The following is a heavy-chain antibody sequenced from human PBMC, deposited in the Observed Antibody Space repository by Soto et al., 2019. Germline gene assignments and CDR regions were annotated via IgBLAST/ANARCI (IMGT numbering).Heavy chain of an antibody. CDR1: GFTFSSYE. V-gene: IGHV3-48*03. CDR3: ARGAADTAMVDS. CDR2: ISSSGSTT. Sequence: GGFLRLSCEVAGFTFSSYEMSWVRQAPGKGLECIAYISSSGSTTDHADSVKGRFTVSRDNAKNSLYLEMNSLRVEDSGIYYCARGAADTAMVDSWGQGTLVTVSS. J-gene: IGHJ4*02. D-gene: IGHD5-18*01.